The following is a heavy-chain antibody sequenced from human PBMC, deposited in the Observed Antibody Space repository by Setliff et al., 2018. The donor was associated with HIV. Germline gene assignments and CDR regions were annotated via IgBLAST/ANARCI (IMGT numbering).Heavy chain of an antibody. D-gene: IGHD1-20*01. CDR2: IIPILGIA. CDR3: AGGGRRYNWNDALPSEI. CDR1: RGTFSSYA. V-gene: IGHV1-69*10. J-gene: IGHJ3*02. Sequence: SVKVSCKASRGTFSSYAISWVRQAPGQGLAWMGGIIPILGIANYAQKFQGRVTITADKSTSTAYMELSSLRSEDTAVYYCAGGGRRYNWNDALPSEIWGQGTMVTVSS.